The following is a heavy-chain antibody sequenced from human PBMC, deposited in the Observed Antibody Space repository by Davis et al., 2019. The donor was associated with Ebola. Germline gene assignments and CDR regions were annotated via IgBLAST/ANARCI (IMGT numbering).Heavy chain of an antibody. CDR3: AREDSNYAVVDY. Sequence: GESLKISCAASGFTFSSYGMHWVRQAPGKGLEWVAVIWYDGSNKYYADSVKGRFTISRDNSKNTLYLQMNSLRAEDTAVYYCAREDSNYAVVDYWGQGTLVTVSS. CDR2: IWYDGSNK. CDR1: GFTFSSYG. D-gene: IGHD4-11*01. V-gene: IGHV3-33*01. J-gene: IGHJ4*02.